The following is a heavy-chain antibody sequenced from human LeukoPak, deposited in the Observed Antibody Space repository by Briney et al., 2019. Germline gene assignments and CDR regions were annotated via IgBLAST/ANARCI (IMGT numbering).Heavy chain of an antibody. CDR2: IYYSGST. CDR3: ARDRGSQPFIDY. V-gene: IGHV4-34*01. D-gene: IGHD1-26*01. Sequence: TSETLSLTCGVYDGSFSSYYWSWIRQPPGKGLEWIGSIYYSGSTYYNPSLKSRVTISVDTSKNQFSLKLSSVTAADTAVYYCARDRGSQPFIDYWGQGTPVTVSS. CDR1: DGSFSSYY. J-gene: IGHJ4*02.